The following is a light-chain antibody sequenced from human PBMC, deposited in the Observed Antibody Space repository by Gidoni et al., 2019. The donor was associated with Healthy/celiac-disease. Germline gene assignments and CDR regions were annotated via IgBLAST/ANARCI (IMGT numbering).Light chain of an antibody. V-gene: IGLV2-11*01. J-gene: IGLJ2*01. CDR1: SSDVGGYNY. CDR3: CAYAGSYTLV. CDR2: DVS. Sequence: QSALTQPRSVPGAPAQSFTISCTGTSSDVGGYNYVSWYQPHPGKAPKLMIYDVSKRPSGFPDRFSGSKSGNTASLTISGLQAEDEADYYCCAYAGSYTLVFGGGTKLTVL.